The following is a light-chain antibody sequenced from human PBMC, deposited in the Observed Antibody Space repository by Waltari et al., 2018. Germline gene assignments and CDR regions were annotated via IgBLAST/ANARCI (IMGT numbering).Light chain of an antibody. V-gene: IGLV4-69*01. CDR2: VNSDGTH. Sequence: QLVLTQSPSASASLGASIKPTCTLSSGPSGNITPWLQQQPERGPRYLMKVNSDGTHSKGDDIPDRFSGSSSGAERYLTISSLQSEDEADYYCQTGGHGTWVFGGGTKVTVL. CDR1: SGPSGNI. CDR3: QTGGHGTWV. J-gene: IGLJ3*02.